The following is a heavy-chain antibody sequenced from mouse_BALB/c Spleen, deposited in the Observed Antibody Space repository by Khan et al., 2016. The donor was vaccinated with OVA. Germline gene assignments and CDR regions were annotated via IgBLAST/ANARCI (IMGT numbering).Heavy chain of an antibody. CDR2: IWAGGST. CDR3: ARLGDI. V-gene: IGHV2-9*02. Sequence: QVQLKQSGPGLVAPSQSLSITCTVSGFSLTSYGVHWVRQPPGKGLEWLGVIWAGGSTNYNSALMSRLSISKDNSKSQVFLKMSSLQTDDTAMYYCARLGDIWGQGTTLTVSS. J-gene: IGHJ2*01. CDR1: GFSLTSYG. D-gene: IGHD3-1*01.